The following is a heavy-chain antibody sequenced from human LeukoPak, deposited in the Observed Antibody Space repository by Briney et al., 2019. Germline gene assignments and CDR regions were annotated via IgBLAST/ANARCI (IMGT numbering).Heavy chain of an antibody. D-gene: IGHD5-18*01. CDR2: IHAADGST. CDR1: GFTFIDHA. J-gene: IGHJ4*02. V-gene: IGHV1-3*01. Sequence: ASVKVSRKASGFTFIDHAMHWVRQAPGQRPEWMGWIHAADGSTKVSQKFQDRVTITRDTSASTLYMELSSLRSEDAAVYYCARERTAGYGKARFDYWGQGTLVTVSS. CDR3: ARERTAGYGKARFDY.